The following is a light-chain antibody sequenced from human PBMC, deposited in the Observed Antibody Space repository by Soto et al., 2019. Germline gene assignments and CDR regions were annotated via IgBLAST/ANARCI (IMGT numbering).Light chain of an antibody. J-gene: IGLJ2*01. CDR1: SSNIGAGYD. V-gene: IGLV1-40*01. Sequence: QSVLTQPPSVSGAPAQRVTISCTGSSSNIGAGYDVHWYQQLPGRAPKLLIYGNTNRPSGVPDRFSGSKSGTSASLAITGLQAEDEADYYCLSFDSSLSVVFGGGTK. CDR2: GNT. CDR3: LSFDSSLSVV.